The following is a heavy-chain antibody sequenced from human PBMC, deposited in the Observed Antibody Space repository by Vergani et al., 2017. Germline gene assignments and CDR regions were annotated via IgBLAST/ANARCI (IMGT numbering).Heavy chain of an antibody. V-gene: IGHV3-48*04. CDR3: ATQNNWNEDDAFDI. D-gene: IGHD1-20*01. CDR1: GFTFSSYS. Sequence: EVQLVESGGGLVQPGGSLRLSCAASGFTFSSYSMNWVRQAPGKGLEWVSYISSSSSTIYYADSVKGRFTISRDNAKNSLYLQMNSLRAEDTAVYYCATQNNWNEDDAFDIWGQGTMVTVSS. CDR2: ISSSSSTI. J-gene: IGHJ3*02.